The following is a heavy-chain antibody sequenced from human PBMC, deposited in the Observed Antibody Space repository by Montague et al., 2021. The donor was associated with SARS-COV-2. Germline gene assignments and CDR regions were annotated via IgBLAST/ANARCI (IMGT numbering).Heavy chain of an antibody. Sequence: PALVKPTQTLTLTCSFSGFSLTTPGVSVGWIRQPPGRALEWLALIYWTHDQYYSRSLGTRLTISPGTSKSQVVLTLTNVDTVDTATYYCARNRLSVFAFWGQGTLVTVSS. CDR2: IYWTHDQ. V-gene: IGHV2-70*01. CDR3: ARNRLSVFAF. CDR1: GFSLTTPGVS. J-gene: IGHJ4*02. D-gene: IGHD2/OR15-2a*01.